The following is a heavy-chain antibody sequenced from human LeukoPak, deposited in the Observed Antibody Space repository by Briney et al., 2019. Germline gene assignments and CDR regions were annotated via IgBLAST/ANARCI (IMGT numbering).Heavy chain of an antibody. CDR2: IRSKAYGGTT. V-gene: IGHV3-49*04. D-gene: IGHD3-9*01. J-gene: IGHJ4*02. CDR1: GFTFGDYA. CDR3: TREYYDILTGYYWVDY. Sequence: GGSLRLSRTASGFTFGDYALSWVRQAPGKGLERVGFIRSKAYGGTTEYAASVKGRFTISRDDSKSIAYLQMNSLKTEDTAVYYCTREYYDILTGYYWVDYWGQGTLVTVSS.